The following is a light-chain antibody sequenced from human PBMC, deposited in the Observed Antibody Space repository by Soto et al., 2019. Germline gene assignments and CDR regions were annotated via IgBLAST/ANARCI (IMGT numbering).Light chain of an antibody. J-gene: IGLJ2*01. CDR3: QVWDSNSDHSA. CDR1: NIGRKS. CDR2: YDS. V-gene: IGLV3-21*01. Sequence: SYELTQPPSVSVAPGETARITCGGNNIGRKSVHWYHQQPGQAPVLVIYYDSDRPSGIPERFSGSNSGNTATLTIARVEVGDEADYYCQVWDSNSDHSAFGGGTKLTVL.